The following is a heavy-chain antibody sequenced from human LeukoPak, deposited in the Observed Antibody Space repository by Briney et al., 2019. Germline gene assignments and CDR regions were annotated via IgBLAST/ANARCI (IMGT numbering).Heavy chain of an antibody. V-gene: IGHV4-61*02. CDR1: GGSISSGSYY. CDR2: IYTSGST. J-gene: IGHJ5*02. CDR3: ARAGDRCSSTSCYSWFDP. D-gene: IGHD2-2*01. Sequence: SETLSLTCTVSGGSISSGSYYWSWIRQPAGKGLEWIGRIYTSGSTNYNPSLKSRVTISVDTFKNQFSLKLSSVTAADTAVYYCARAGDRCSSTSCYSWFDPWGQGTLVTVSS.